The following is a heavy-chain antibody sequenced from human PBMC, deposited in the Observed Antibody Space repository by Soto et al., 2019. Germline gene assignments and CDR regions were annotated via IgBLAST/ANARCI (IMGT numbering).Heavy chain of an antibody. CDR2: IYPGDSDS. Sequence: GESLRISCKGSGFTFTSYWIAWVRQMPGKGLEWMGIIYPGDSDSSYSPSFQGQVTISADKSINTAYLHWSSLKASDTAIYYCAKHEGYCSTTTCSNFDYWGQGTLVTVSS. J-gene: IGHJ4*02. D-gene: IGHD2-2*01. CDR1: GFTFTSYW. V-gene: IGHV5-51*01. CDR3: AKHEGYCSTTTCSNFDY.